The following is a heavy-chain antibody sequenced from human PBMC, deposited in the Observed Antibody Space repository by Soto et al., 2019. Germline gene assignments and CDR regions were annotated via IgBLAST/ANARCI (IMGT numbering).Heavy chain of an antibody. CDR2: ISSSSSYI. J-gene: IGHJ4*02. Sequence: PGGSLRLSCAASGFTFSSYSMNWVRQAPGKGLEWVSSISSSSSYIYYADSVKGRFTISRDNAKNSLYLQMNSLRAEDTAVYYCARAGDGYNPPDHWGQGTLVTVSS. CDR3: ARAGDGYNPPDH. D-gene: IGHD5-12*01. V-gene: IGHV3-21*01. CDR1: GFTFSSYS.